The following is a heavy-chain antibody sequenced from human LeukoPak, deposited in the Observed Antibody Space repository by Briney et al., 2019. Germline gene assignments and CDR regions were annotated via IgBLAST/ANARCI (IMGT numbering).Heavy chain of an antibody. CDR2: IIPILGIA. CDR1: GGTFSSYA. CDR3: ARGQDGYNPRAFDI. D-gene: IGHD5-24*01. Sequence: SVKVSCKASGGTFSSYAISWVRQAPGQGLEWMGRIIPILGIANYAQKFQGRVTITADKSTSTAYMELSSLRSEDTAVYYCARGQDGYNPRAFDIWGQGTMVTVSS. J-gene: IGHJ3*02. V-gene: IGHV1-69*04.